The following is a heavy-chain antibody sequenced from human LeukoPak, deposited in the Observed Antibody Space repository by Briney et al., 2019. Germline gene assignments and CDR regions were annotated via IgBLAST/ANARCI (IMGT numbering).Heavy chain of an antibody. D-gene: IGHD1-26*01. CDR2: IYSGGST. CDR1: GFSVSSNQ. V-gene: IGHV3-53*01. J-gene: IGHJ2*01. CDR3: ARGESGTYPWNWYFDL. Sequence: GGSLRLSCAASGFSVSSNQMSWVRQAPGKGLEWVLVIYSGGSTYYADSVKGRFTISRDNSNNTLYLQMNSLRAEDTAVYYCARGESGTYPWNWYFDLWGRGTLVTVSS.